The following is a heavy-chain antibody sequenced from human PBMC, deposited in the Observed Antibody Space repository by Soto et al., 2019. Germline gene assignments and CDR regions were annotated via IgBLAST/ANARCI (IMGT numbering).Heavy chain of an antibody. D-gene: IGHD3-10*01. CDR3: ARGWFGPDV. J-gene: IGHJ6*04. V-gene: IGHV3-74*01. CDR2: IDSSGTDS. CDR1: GFTLSGRS. Sequence: EVQLVESGGGLVQPGGSLRLSCAASGFTLSGRSMHWVRQAPGKGLVYVSGIDSSGTDSSYADSVKGRFTSSRDNAKNMLFLQMNSLRVEETAVYYCARGWFGPDVWGKGTTVTVSS.